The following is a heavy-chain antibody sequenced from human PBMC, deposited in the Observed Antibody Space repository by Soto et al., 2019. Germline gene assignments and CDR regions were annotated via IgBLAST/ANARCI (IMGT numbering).Heavy chain of an antibody. D-gene: IGHD6-6*01. CDR3: ARGSSSSVGVEDY. J-gene: IGHJ4*02. CDR1: GGSISSSSYY. CDR2: IYYSGST. Sequence: PSETLSLTCTVSGGSISSSSYYWGWIRQPPGKGLEWIGCIYYSGSTYYNPSLKSRVTISVDTSKNQFSLKLSSVTAADTAVYYCARGSSSSVGVEDYWGQGTLVTVSS. V-gene: IGHV4-39*07.